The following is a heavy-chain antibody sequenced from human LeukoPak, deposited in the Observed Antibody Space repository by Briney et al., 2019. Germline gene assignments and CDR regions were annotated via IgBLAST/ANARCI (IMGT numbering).Heavy chain of an antibody. D-gene: IGHD6-19*01. CDR2: INPNSGGT. J-gene: IGHJ6*02. CDR1: GYTFTGYY. CDR3: ASGYSSDWGILDI. Sequence: ASVKVSCKASGYTFTGYYIYWVRQAPGQGLEWMGWINPNSGGTNYAQKFQGRVTVTRDTSISTAYMELSRLRSDDSAVYYCASGYSSDWGILDIWGQGTTVTVSS. V-gene: IGHV1-2*02.